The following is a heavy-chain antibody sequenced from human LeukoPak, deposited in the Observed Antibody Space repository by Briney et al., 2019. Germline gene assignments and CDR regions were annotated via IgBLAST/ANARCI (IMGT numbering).Heavy chain of an antibody. CDR3: ARDTYYYGSGTYYFNY. D-gene: IGHD3-10*01. Sequence: SETLSLTCTVSGGSISGYYWNWIRQPPGKGLEWIGEINHSGSTNYNPSLKSRVTISVDTSKNQFSLKLSSVTAADTAVYYCARDTYYYGSGTYYFNYWGQGTLVTVSS. V-gene: IGHV4-34*01. CDR2: INHSGST. CDR1: GGSISGYY. J-gene: IGHJ4*02.